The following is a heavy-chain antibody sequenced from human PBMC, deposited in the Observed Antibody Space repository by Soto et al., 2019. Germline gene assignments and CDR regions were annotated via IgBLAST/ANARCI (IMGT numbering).Heavy chain of an antibody. J-gene: IGHJ4*02. CDR1: GGSISSSSYY. Sequence: SETLSLTCTVSGGSISSSSYYWGWIRQPPGKGLEWIGSIYYSGSTYYNPSLKSRVTISVDTSKNQFSLKLSPVTAADTAVYYCARLLYEDYGSIFFFDYWGQGTLVTVSS. CDR3: ARLLYEDYGSIFFFDY. CDR2: IYYSGST. V-gene: IGHV4-39*01. D-gene: IGHD3-16*01.